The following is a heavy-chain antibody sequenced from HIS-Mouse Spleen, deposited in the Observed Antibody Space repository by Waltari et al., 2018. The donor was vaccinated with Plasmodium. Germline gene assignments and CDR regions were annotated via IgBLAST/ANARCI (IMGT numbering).Heavy chain of an antibody. CDR1: GGSSRSCVYY. CDR2: IYYSGST. V-gene: IGHV4-31*03. Sequence: QVQLQESGPGLVKPSQTLSLTCTVSGGSSRSCVYYWRWIRQHPGKGLEWIGYIYYSGSTYYNPSLKSRVTISVDTSKNQFSLKLSSVTAADTAVYYCARSIAATVTFYFDYWGQGTLVTVSS. J-gene: IGHJ4*02. CDR3: ARSIAATVTFYFDY. D-gene: IGHD6-13*01.